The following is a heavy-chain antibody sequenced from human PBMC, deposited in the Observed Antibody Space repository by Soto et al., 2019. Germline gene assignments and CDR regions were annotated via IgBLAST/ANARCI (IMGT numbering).Heavy chain of an antibody. V-gene: IGHV3-23*01. D-gene: IGHD4-17*01. CDR2: ISGSGDNT. CDR3: AKRERWPASGPY. CDR1: GFTFSSYS. Sequence: EVQLLESGGTLVQPGGSLRLSCAASGFTFSSYSMTWVRQAPGKGLEWVSDISGSGDNTYYADSVKGRFTISRDNSKNTLELQMNSLRAEDTALYYCAKRERWPASGPYWGQGTLVTVSS. J-gene: IGHJ4*02.